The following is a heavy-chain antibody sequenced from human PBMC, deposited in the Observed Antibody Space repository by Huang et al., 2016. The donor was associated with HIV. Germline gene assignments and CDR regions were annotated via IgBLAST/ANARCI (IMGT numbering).Heavy chain of an antibody. D-gene: IGHD3-16*01. J-gene: IGHJ4*02. CDR2: VYWDDDK. Sequence: QITLKESGPTLVKPTQTLTLTCTFSGFSLTTTGVGVGWIRQTPGKALEWLALVYWDDDKRYSPSLKRRLSTTKDAAKAQVVLTMTTVGPVDTGRYYCVRTWCDYGNACDFWGQGTLVTVSS. CDR3: VRTWCDYGNACDF. V-gene: IGHV2-5*04. CDR1: GFSLTTTGVG.